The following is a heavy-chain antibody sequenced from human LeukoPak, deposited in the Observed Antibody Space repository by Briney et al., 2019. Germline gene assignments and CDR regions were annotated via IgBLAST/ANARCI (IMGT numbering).Heavy chain of an antibody. V-gene: IGHV4-34*01. J-gene: IGHJ4*02. CDR2: INHSGST. D-gene: IGHD3-22*01. CDR3: AKHRSCYDSSGYYHLLDD. Sequence: SETLSLTCAVYGGSFSGYYWSWIRQPPGKGLEWIGEINHSGSTNYNPSLKSRVTISVDTSKNQFSLNLSSVTAADTAVYYCAKHRSCYDSSGYYHLLDDWGQGTLVTVSS. CDR1: GGSFSGYY.